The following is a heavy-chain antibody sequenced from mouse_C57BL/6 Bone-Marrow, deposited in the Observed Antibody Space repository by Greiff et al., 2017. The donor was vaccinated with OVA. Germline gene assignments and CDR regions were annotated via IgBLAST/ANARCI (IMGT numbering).Heavy chain of an antibody. CDR2: IHPNSGST. Sequence: QVQLKESGAELVKPGASVKLSCKASGYTFTSYWMHWVKQRPGQGLEWIGMIHPNSGSTNYNEKFKSKATLTVDKSSSTAYMQLSSLTSEDSAVYYCARRSKGFAYWGQGTLVTVSA. D-gene: IGHD1-3*01. J-gene: IGHJ3*01. CDR3: ARRSKGFAY. V-gene: IGHV1-64*01. CDR1: GYTFTSYW.